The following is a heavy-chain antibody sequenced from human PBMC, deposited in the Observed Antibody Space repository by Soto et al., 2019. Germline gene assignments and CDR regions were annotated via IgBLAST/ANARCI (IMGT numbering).Heavy chain of an antibody. D-gene: IGHD6-25*01. J-gene: IGHJ6*02. V-gene: IGHV1-8*01. CDR3: ASGRAAGLYYYDYYGMDV. CDR1: GYTFTSYD. CDR2: MNPNSGNT. Sequence: ASVKVSCKASGYTFTSYDINWVRQATGQGLEWMGWMNPNSGNTGYAQKFQGRVTMTRNTSISTAYMELSSLRSEDTAVYYCASGRAAGLYYYDYYGMDVWGQGTTVTVSS.